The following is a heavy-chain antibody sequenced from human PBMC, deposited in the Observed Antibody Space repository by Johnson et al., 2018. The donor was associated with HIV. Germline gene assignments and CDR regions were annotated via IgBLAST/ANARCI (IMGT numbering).Heavy chain of an antibody. D-gene: IGHD4-17*01. CDR3: ATHLNDYGDTLTDDAFDI. V-gene: IGHV3-33*01. CDR2: IWYDGINK. Sequence: QVQLVESGGDVVQPGRSLRLSCAASGFSFSTYGMHWVRQAPGKGLEWVANIWYDGINKYYADSVKGRFTISRDNSKNTLYLQINNLRAEDTAVYYCATHLNDYGDTLTDDAFDIWGQGTLVTVSS. J-gene: IGHJ3*02. CDR1: GFSFSTYG.